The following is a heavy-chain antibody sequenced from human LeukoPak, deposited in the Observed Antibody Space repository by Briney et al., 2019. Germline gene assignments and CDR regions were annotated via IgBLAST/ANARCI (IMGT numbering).Heavy chain of an antibody. D-gene: IGHD1-14*01. CDR1: GFTVITND. CDR3: ARGVEPLAANTLAY. CDR2: LYRDGNT. J-gene: IGHJ4*02. V-gene: IGHV3-53*01. Sequence: PGGSLRLSCAASGFTVITNDMTWVRQAPGKGLDWVSVLYRDGNTKYADSVQGRFTISRDNSKNTLYLEMNSLRPDDTAVYYCARGVEPLAANTLAYWRQGTLVTVSS.